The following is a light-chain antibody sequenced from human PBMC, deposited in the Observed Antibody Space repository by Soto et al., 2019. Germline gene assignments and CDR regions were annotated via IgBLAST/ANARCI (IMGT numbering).Light chain of an antibody. J-gene: IGKJ1*01. CDR3: QQYYSSTRT. V-gene: IGKV1-8*01. CDR2: AAS. CDR1: QGISSY. Sequence: AIQFTQCPSSLSASVGDRVTITCRASQGISSYLAWYQQRPGKAPKILIYAASTLQSGVPSRFSGSGSGTDCTLTISCLQSEDFATDYCQQYYSSTRTFGQGTKVDIK.